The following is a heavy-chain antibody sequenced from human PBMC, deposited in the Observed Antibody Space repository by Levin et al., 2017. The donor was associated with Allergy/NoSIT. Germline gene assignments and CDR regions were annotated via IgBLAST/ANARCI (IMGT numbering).Heavy chain of an antibody. J-gene: IGHJ3*02. CDR2: IYYSGST. V-gene: IGHV4-59*08. CDR1: GGSISSYY. Sequence: SETLSLTCTVSGGSISSYYWSWIRQPPGKGLEWIGYIYYSGSTNYNPSLKSRVTISVDTSKNQFSLKLSSVTAADTAVYYCARPGYCSGGSCYGPGAFDIWGQGTMVTVSS. CDR3: ARPGYCSGGSCYGPGAFDI. D-gene: IGHD2-15*01.